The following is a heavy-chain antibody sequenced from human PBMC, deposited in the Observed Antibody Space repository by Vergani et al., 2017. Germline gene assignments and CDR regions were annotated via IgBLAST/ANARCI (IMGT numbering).Heavy chain of an antibody. J-gene: IGHJ4*02. Sequence: QVQLVQSGAEVKKPGASVKVSCKASGYTFTSYGISLVRQAPGQGLEWMGWISAYNGNTNYAQELQGRFTMTTDTSTSTAYVELRSLRSDDTAVYYCASVVTALDYWGQGTLVTVSS. CDR3: ASVVTALDY. CDR1: GYTFTSYG. CDR2: ISAYNGNT. V-gene: IGHV1-18*01. D-gene: IGHD2-21*02.